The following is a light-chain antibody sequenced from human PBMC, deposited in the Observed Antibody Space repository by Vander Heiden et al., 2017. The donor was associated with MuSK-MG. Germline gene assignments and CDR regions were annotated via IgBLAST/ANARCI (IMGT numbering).Light chain of an antibody. CDR2: EVT. V-gene: IGLV2-8*01. CDR3: ISYSRSTHVV. J-gene: IGLJ2*01. CDR1: SSDVGGYNS. Sequence: QSALTQPPSASGSPGQSVTISCTGTSSDVGGYNSVSWYQQHPGKAPKLMIYEVTKRPSGVPDRFSGSKSGNTASLTVSGLQAADEAHYYCISYSRSTHVVIGGGTKLTVL.